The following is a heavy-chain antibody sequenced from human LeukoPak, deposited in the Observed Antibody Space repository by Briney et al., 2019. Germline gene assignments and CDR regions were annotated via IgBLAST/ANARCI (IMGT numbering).Heavy chain of an antibody. CDR2: IRYDGSNK. D-gene: IGHD3-22*01. CDR3: ARPPYYYDSSGLDY. J-gene: IGHJ4*02. V-gene: IGHV3-30*02. Sequence: GGSLRLSCAASGFTFSSYGMHWVRQAPGKGLEWVAFIRYDGSNKYYADSLKGRFTISRDNSKNTLYLQMNSLRAEDTAVYYCARPPYYYDSSGLDYWGQGTLVTVSS. CDR1: GFTFSSYG.